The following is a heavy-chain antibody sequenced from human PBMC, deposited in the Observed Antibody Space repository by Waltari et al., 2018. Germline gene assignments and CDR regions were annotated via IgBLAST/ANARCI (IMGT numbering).Heavy chain of an antibody. V-gene: IGHV3-30*18. Sequence: QVQLVESGGGVVQPGRSLRLSCAASGFTFSSYGMHWVRQAPGKGLEWVAVIWYDGSNKYYADSVKGRFTISRDNSKNTLYLQMNSLRAEDTAMYYCAKDVDTAMATPWGQGTLVIVSS. CDR2: IWYDGSNK. CDR1: GFTFSSYG. CDR3: AKDVDTAMATP. J-gene: IGHJ5*02. D-gene: IGHD5-18*01.